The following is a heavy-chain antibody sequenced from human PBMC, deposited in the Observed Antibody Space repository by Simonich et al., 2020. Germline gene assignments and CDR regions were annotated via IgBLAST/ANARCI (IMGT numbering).Heavy chain of an antibody. CDR2: IKSYGSRT. D-gene: IGHD3-22*01. V-gene: IGHV3-74*01. CDR1: GFTFSSYW. Sequence: EVQLVESGGGLVQPGGSLRLSCAASGFTFSSYWMHWVRQAPGKGLGGVSSIKSYGSRTSDADSWKGRFTISRDNAKNTLYLQMNSLRAEDTAVYYCARDPPGDSSGYYNYWGQGTLVTVSS. CDR3: ARDPPGDSSGYYNY. J-gene: IGHJ4*02.